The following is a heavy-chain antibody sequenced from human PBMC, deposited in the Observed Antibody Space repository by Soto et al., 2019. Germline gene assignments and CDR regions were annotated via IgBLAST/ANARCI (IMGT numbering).Heavy chain of an antibody. CDR1: EFIFSDFG. J-gene: IGHJ4*02. D-gene: IGHD3-3*01. CDR2: ISHDGSNH. Sequence: QVHLVESGGGVVQPGKSLRLSCAASEFIFSDFGMHWVRQAPGQGLEWVAVISHDGSNHHYADSVKGRFTISRDNSKNTLYLQMNSLGLEDTAMYYCAKDQRWIGYFGDLGFNYWGQGTLVTVSS. CDR3: AKDQRWIGYFGDLGFNY. V-gene: IGHV3-30*18.